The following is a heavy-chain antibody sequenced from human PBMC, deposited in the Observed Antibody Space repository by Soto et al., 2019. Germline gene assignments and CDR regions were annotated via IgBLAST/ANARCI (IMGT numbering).Heavy chain of an antibody. CDR1: GGSIISSSYY. CDR3: ARGGEKAAAAMSDAFEI. D-gene: IGHD6-13*01. CDR2: IYYSGST. V-gene: IGHV4-39*07. Sequence: SETLSLTCTVSGGSIISSSYYWGWIRQPPGKGLEWIGSIYYSGSTNYNPSLKSRVTISVDKSKNQFSLKLSSVTAADTAVYYCARGGEKAAAAMSDAFEIWGQGTMVTVSS. J-gene: IGHJ3*02.